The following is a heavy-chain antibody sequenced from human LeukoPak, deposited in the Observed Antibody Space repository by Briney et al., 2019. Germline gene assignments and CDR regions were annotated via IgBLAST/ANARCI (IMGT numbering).Heavy chain of an antibody. J-gene: IGHJ4*02. Sequence: GGSRRPSCPAAGFTFSSYCMHWVRPAPGKGLGWVSPTISVGRGTIYADSVQGRFTISRDNAKNTLYLQINSLRAKDTAVYYCACDRDYYESSGYYDYWGQGTLVTVSS. CDR2: TISVGRGT. CDR3: ACDRDYYESSGYYDY. D-gene: IGHD3-22*01. V-gene: IGHV3-74*01. CDR1: GFTFSSYC.